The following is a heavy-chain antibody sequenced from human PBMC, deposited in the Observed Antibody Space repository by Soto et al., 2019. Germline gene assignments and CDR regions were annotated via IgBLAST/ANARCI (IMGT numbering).Heavy chain of an antibody. CDR2: IYHSGST. Sequence: SETLSLTCAVSGYSISSGYYWGWIRQPPGKGLEWIGSIYHSGSTYYNPSLRSRVTISVDTSKNQFSLKLSSVTAADTAVYYCASDSSGYYYYYGMDVWGQGTTVTVSS. V-gene: IGHV4-38-2*01. J-gene: IGHJ6*02. D-gene: IGHD3-22*01. CDR1: GYSISSGYY. CDR3: ASDSSGYYYYYGMDV.